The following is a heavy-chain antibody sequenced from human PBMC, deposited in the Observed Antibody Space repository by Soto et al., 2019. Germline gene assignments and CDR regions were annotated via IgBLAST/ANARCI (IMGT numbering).Heavy chain of an antibody. CDR1: GYSFDAYI. D-gene: IGHD2-8*01. J-gene: IGHJ4*02. V-gene: IGHV3-23*01. CDR2: ISGSGGST. Sequence: PGGSLRLSSAASGYSFDAYIMNWVRQAPGKGLEWVSAISGSGGSTYYADSVKGRFTISRDNSKNSLYLQMNSLRAEDTAVYYCASNGILYRLRLARGPPYYFDYWGQGTLVTVSS. CDR3: ASNGILYRLRLARGPPYYFDY.